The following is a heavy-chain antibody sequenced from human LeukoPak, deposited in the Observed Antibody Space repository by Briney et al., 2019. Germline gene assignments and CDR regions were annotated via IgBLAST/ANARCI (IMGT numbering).Heavy chain of an antibody. CDR3: AKDLYDLVYAISFDY. V-gene: IGHV3-23*01. CDR1: GFSFSIYA. Sequence: TGGSLRLSCAASGFSFSIYAMSWVRQAPGKGLEWVSAISGSGGSTYYADSVKGRFTISRDNSKNTLYLQIDSLRDEDTAVYYRAKDLYDLVYAISFDYWGQGTLVTVSS. J-gene: IGHJ4*02. CDR2: ISGSGGST. D-gene: IGHD2-8*01.